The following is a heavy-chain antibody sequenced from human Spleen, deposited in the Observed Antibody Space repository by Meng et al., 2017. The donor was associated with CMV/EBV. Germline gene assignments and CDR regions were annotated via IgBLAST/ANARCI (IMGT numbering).Heavy chain of an antibody. CDR2: INPNSGGT. D-gene: IGHD3-10*01. CDR3: ARIMVRGILIS. V-gene: IGHV1-2*06. J-gene: IGHJ5*02. Sequence: SCKASGYTFTGYYMHWVRQAPGQGLEWMGRINPNSGGTNYAQKFQGRVTMTRDTSISTAYMELSRLRSDDTAVYYCARIMVRGILISWGQGTLVTVSS. CDR1: GYTFTGYY.